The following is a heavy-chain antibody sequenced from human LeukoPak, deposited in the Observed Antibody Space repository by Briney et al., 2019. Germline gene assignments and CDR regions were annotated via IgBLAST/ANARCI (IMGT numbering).Heavy chain of an antibody. CDR2: TSGFGGST. Sequence: PGGSLRLSCAASGFTFSSYALSWVRQAPGKGLEWVSTTSGFGGSTYYADSAKGRFTISRDNSKNTLYLQMNSLRAEDTAVYYCAKDLAGSGSYSFDYWGQGTLVTVSS. D-gene: IGHD1-26*01. CDR3: AKDLAGSGSYSFDY. CDR1: GFTFSSYA. V-gene: IGHV3-23*01. J-gene: IGHJ4*02.